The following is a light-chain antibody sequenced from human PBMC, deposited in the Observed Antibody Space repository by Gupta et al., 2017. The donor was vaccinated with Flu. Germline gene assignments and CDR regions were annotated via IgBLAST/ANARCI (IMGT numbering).Light chain of an antibody. Sequence: DIQMTQSPSSLSASVGDRVTIPCRASQGIRNDLGWYQQKPGKGPKRLIYAASSVQSGVPSRFSGSGSGTXFTLTIXSPQPEDFATYYCPHQNSSPLTFGXGTKVEIK. CDR3: PHQNSSPLT. V-gene: IGKV1-17*01. CDR2: AAS. J-gene: IGKJ4*01. CDR1: QGIRND.